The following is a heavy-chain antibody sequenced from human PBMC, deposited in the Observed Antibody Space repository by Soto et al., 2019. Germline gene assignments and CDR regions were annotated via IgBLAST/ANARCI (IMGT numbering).Heavy chain of an antibody. Sequence: QVQLVESGGGLVQPGGSLRLTCVASGFTFGSHGMHWFRQAPGKGLEWVAVISYDETNEYYVDSVKGRFTISRDNSKSTLYLQMNRLRPEDTAVYKCAKDLRTTISDYGMDVLCQGTTVTVSS. V-gene: IGHV3-30*18. CDR2: ISYDETNE. CDR1: GFTFGSHG. J-gene: IGHJ6*02. D-gene: IGHD2-21*01. CDR3: AKDLRTTISDYGMDV.